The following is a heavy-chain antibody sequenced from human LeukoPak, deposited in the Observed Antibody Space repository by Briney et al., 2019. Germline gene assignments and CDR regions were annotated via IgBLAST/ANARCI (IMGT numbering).Heavy chain of an antibody. V-gene: IGHV3-30*18. CDR3: AKDGEATYSSGWYGYFDY. CDR2: ISYDGSNK. CDR1: GFTFSSYG. J-gene: IGHJ4*02. Sequence: GGSLTLSCAASGFTFSSYGMHWVRQAPGKGLEWVAGISYDGSNKYYADSVKGRFTISRDNSKNTLYLQMNSLRAEDTAVYYCAKDGEATYSSGWYGYFDYWGQGTLVTVSS. D-gene: IGHD6-19*01.